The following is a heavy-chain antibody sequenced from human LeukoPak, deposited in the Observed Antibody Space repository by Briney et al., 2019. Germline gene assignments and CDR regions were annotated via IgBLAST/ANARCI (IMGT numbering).Heavy chain of an antibody. CDR2: IIPIFGTA. D-gene: IGHD5-18*01. CDR3: AKQGAARQDYYMDV. J-gene: IGHJ6*03. V-gene: IGHV1-69*06. Sequence: SVKVSCKASGGSFSSYAITWVRQAPGQGLEWMGRIIPIFGTANYAQKFQGRVTITADIVSSTAYMEVNSLTSDDTAVYFYAKQGAARQDYYMDVWGNGTTVTVSS. CDR1: GGSFSSYA.